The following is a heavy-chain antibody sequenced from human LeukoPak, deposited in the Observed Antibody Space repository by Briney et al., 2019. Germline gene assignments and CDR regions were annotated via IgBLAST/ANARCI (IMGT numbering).Heavy chain of an antibody. CDR1: GFTFTSSA. CDR3: AADGYYYDSSGYPYYFDY. D-gene: IGHD3-22*01. Sequence: SVKVSRKASGFTFTSSAMQWVRQARGQRLEWIGWIVVGSGNTNYAQKFQERVTITRDMSTSTAYMELSGLRSEDTAVYYCAADGYYYDSSGYPYYFDYWGQGTLVTVSS. J-gene: IGHJ4*02. V-gene: IGHV1-58*02. CDR2: IVVGSGNT.